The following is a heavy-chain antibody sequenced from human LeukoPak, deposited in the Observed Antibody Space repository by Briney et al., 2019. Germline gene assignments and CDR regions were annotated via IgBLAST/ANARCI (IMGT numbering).Heavy chain of an antibody. CDR3: ARVPQATYYDFWSGPVDAFVI. J-gene: IGHJ3*02. Sequence: SEIPSHICTVFCGQLCHLLWRLIAQHAGKGPGWIGDLYYCGSRNYNSSLKSRVTISVDTSKNQFSLKLSSVTAADTAVYYCARVPQATYYDFWSGPVDAFVIWGQGTMVTVSS. CDR1: CGQLCHLL. V-gene: IGHV4-59*11. CDR2: LYYCGSR. D-gene: IGHD3-3*01.